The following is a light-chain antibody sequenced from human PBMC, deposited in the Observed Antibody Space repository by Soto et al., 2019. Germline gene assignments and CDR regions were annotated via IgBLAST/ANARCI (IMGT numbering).Light chain of an antibody. CDR3: QQYDSYPAT. Sequence: DIQMTQSPSTLSASVGDRVTITCRASQSISSWLAWYQQKPGKAPNLLIYKAYSLESGVPSRFSGSGSGTAFTLTSSSLQPDDFATYYCQQYDSYPATFGQGTKVEIK. CDR2: KAY. J-gene: IGKJ1*01. V-gene: IGKV1-5*03. CDR1: QSISSW.